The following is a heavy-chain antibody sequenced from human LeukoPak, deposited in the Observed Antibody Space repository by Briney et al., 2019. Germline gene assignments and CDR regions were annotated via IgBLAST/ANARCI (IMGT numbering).Heavy chain of an antibody. V-gene: IGHV4-30-2*01. D-gene: IGHD3-10*01. Sequence: SQTLSLTCAVSGGSISSGASCCSWIRHPPGNGLGWIGYVFHRGSNYYNPSLKRRVTKSVGRYKNQYAQKLSSVAAADTAGYYCGHGGSGNGPGAFEIWGEGTMVTVSS. CDR1: GGSISSGASC. CDR3: GHGGSGNGPGAFEI. J-gene: IGHJ3*02. CDR2: VFHRGSN.